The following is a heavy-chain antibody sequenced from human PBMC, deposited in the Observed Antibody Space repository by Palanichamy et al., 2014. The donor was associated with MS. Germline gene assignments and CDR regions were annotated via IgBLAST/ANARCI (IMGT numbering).Heavy chain of an antibody. CDR2: IKSKTDGGTT. CDR3: TTPSGSGSKTKYDY. CDR1: GFTFSNAW. J-gene: IGHJ4*02. Sequence: EVQLVESGGGLVKPGGSLRLSCAASGFTFSNAWMIWIRQSPVKGLEWIGRIKSKTDGGTTDYAAPLKGRFTISRDDSINTLYLQMNSLETEDTAVYYCTTPSGSGSKTKYDYRGLGTLVTVSS. D-gene: IGHD3-10*01. V-gene: IGHV3-15*01.